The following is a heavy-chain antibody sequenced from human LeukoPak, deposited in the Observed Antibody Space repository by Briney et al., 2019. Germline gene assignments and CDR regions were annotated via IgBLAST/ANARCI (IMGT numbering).Heavy chain of an antibody. CDR2: ISGSGGST. CDR3: ANGHYYDSSGYMWD. Sequence: GGSLRLSCAASGFTFSSYAMSWVRQAPGKGLEWVSAISGSGGSTYYADSVKGRFTISRDNSKNTLYLQMNSLRAEDTAVYYCANGHYYDSSGYMWDWGQGTLVTVS. D-gene: IGHD3-22*01. J-gene: IGHJ4*02. V-gene: IGHV3-23*01. CDR1: GFTFSSYA.